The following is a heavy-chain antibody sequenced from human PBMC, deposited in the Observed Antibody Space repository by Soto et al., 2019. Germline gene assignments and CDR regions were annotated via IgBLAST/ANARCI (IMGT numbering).Heavy chain of an antibody. CDR2: TYYRSRWYN. Sequence: SQTLSLTCAISGYSVSSNSAAWNWISRSPSGGLEWLGRTYYRSRWYNDYAVSVRSRITINPDTSKNQFSLHLNSVTPEDTAVYYCAGTTSLQWYYMDVWGKGTTVTVSS. V-gene: IGHV6-1*01. CDR3: AGTTSLQWYYMDV. CDR1: GYSVSSNSAA. J-gene: IGHJ6*03. D-gene: IGHD1-7*01.